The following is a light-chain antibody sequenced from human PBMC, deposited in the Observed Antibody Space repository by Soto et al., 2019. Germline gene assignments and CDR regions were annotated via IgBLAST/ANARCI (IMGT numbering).Light chain of an antibody. Sequence: DIQLTQSASSLSASVGDRVTITCQASQVSTNYLNWYQQKPGKAPKLQIYDISTLEIGVPSRFSGSGSGTDFTFTISGLQPEDIATYFCQQYENLPYTFGQGTKLEI. CDR2: DIS. J-gene: IGKJ2*01. CDR3: QQYENLPYT. V-gene: IGKV1-33*01. CDR1: QVSTNY.